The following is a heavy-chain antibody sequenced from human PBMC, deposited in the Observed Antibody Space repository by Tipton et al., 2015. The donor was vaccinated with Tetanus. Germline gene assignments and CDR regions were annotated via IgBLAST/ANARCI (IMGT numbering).Heavy chain of an antibody. D-gene: IGHD2-2*01. V-gene: IGHV3-30-3*01. J-gene: IGHJ4*02. Sequence: SLRLSCAASGFTFSSYAMHWVRQAPGKGLEWVAVISYDGSNQYYADSVKGRFTISRDNSKNTLYLQMNSLRAEDTAVYYCARDMWTDYQPLLAEGVPFDYWGQGTLVTVSS. CDR2: ISYDGSNQ. CDR1: GFTFSSYA. CDR3: ARDMWTDYQPLLAEGVPFDY.